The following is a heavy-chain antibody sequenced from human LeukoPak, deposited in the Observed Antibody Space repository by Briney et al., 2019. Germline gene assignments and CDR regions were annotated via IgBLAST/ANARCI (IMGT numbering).Heavy chain of an antibody. Sequence: GGSLRLSCAASGFTFDDYAMMWVRQVPGKGLAWVSGINWDGGSTDYADSVKGRFTISRDNAKNSLYLQMNSLRAEDKAVYYCAREVYGDYGRYYYYYMDVWGKGTTVTISS. CDR2: INWDGGST. CDR3: AREVYGDYGRYYYYYMDV. D-gene: IGHD4-17*01. CDR1: GFTFDDYA. J-gene: IGHJ6*03. V-gene: IGHV3-20*04.